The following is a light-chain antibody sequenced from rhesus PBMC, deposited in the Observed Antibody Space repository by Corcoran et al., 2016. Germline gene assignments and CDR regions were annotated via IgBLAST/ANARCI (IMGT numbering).Light chain of an antibody. Sequence: DIQMTQSPSSLSASVGDKVTLTCHASQGISSWLAWYQQKPGKAPKPLIYYACSLTSRVPSGFSGIGSVTYYTLTIIILQPEDFATYYCQQYDDLPWTFGQGSKVEIK. CDR3: QQYDDLPWT. V-gene: IGKV1-19*01. J-gene: IGKJ1*01. CDR1: QGISSW. CDR2: YAC.